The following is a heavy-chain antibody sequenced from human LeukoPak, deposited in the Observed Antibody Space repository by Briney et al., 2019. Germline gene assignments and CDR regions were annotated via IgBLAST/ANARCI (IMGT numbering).Heavy chain of an antibody. V-gene: IGHV4-59*01. CDR3: ARDPRGGTSRDDWFDP. J-gene: IGHJ5*02. D-gene: IGHD1-1*01. CDR1: GGSISSYY. CDR2: IYYSGST. Sequence: SETLSLTCTVSGGSISSYYWSWIRQPPGKGLEWIGYIYYSGSTNYNPSLKSRVTISVDTSKNQFSLKLNSVTAADTAVYYCARDPRGGTSRDDWFDPWGQGTLVTVSS.